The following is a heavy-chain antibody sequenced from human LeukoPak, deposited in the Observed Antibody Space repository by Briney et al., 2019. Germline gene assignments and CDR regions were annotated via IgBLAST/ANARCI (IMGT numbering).Heavy chain of an antibody. CDR2: IYYSGST. V-gene: IGHV4-59*08. D-gene: IGHD3-22*01. Sequence: SETLSLTCTVSGGSISSYYWSWIRQPPGKGLEWIGYIYYSGSTNYNPSLKSRVAISVDTSRNQFSLKLSSVDAADTAVYYCAKAGVRYFDSSGLYAFDFWGQGTTVTVSS. J-gene: IGHJ3*01. CDR1: GGSISSYY. CDR3: AKAGVRYFDSSGLYAFDF.